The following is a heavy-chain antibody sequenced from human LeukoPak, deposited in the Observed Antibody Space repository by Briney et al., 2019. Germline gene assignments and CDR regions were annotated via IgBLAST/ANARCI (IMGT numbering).Heavy chain of an antibody. J-gene: IGHJ3*02. CDR3: AKDVYYSGGRYHGAFDI. D-gene: IGHD1-26*01. V-gene: IGHV3-23*01. CDR2: ISGSGDST. Sequence: GGSLRLSCAASGFTFSTYGMSWVRQAPGKGLEWVSAISGSGDSTYYADSVKGRFTISRDNSKNTLYLQMNSLRADDTAVYYCAKDVYYSGGRYHGAFDIWGQGTMVTVSS. CDR1: GFTFSTYG.